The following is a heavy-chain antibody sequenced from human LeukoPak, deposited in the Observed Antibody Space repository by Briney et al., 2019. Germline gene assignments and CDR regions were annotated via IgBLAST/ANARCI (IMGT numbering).Heavy chain of an antibody. V-gene: IGHV3-74*01. CDR1: GLTFSSYW. CDR3: VSRYCTITNCYKASGTGSFDI. D-gene: IGHD2-2*02. CDR2: INSDGSTT. Sequence: PVGSLRLSCAASGLTFSSYWMHWVRQAPGKGLVWVSRINSDGSTTNYADSVKGRFTISRDNAKNTMYLQMNSLRAEDTAVYYCVSRYCTITNCYKASGTGSFDIWGQGTMVSVSS. J-gene: IGHJ3*02.